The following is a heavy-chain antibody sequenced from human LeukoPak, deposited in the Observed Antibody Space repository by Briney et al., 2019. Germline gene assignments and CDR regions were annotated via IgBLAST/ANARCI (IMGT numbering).Heavy chain of an antibody. J-gene: IGHJ3*02. CDR1: GYTFTSYD. Sequence: ASVKVSCKAYGYTFTSYDINWVRQATGQGLEWMGWMNPNSGNTGYAQKFQGRVTMTRNTSISTAYMELSSLRSEDTAVYYCARGRFSSGWLLGAFDIWGQGTMVTVSS. V-gene: IGHV1-8*01. CDR3: ARGRFSSGWLLGAFDI. CDR2: MNPNSGNT. D-gene: IGHD6-19*01.